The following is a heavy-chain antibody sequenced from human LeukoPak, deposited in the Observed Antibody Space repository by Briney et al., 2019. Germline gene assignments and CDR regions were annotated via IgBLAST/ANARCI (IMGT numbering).Heavy chain of an antibody. CDR2: IYPGDSDT. Sequence: GESLQISCQGSGYSFTGYWIGWVRQMPGKGLEWMGIIYPGDSDTRYSPSFQGQVTISADKSISTAYLQWSSLKASDTAMYYCARLPSYSSSWYPEVAFDIWGQGTMVTVSS. CDR1: GYSFTGYW. V-gene: IGHV5-51*01. J-gene: IGHJ3*02. CDR3: ARLPSYSSSWYPEVAFDI. D-gene: IGHD6-13*01.